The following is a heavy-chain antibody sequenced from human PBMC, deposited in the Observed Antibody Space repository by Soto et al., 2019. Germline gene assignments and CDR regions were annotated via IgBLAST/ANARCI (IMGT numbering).Heavy chain of an antibody. CDR3: ARVGYGSGSYLDGMDV. V-gene: IGHV4-59*12. CDR2: IYHSGST. Sequence: SETLSLTCSVSGGSISSYYWSWIRQPPGKGLEWIGYIYHSGSTNYNPSLKSRVTISVDTSKNQFSLKLSSVTAADTAVYYCARVGYGSGSYLDGMDVWGQGTTVTVSS. CDR1: GGSISSYY. D-gene: IGHD3-10*01. J-gene: IGHJ6*02.